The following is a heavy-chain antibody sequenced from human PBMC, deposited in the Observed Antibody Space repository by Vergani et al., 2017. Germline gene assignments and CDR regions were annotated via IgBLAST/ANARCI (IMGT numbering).Heavy chain of an antibody. CDR2: IYSGGST. V-gene: IGHV3-66*02. J-gene: IGHJ4*02. Sequence: EVQLVESGGGLVQPGGSLRLSCAASGFTVRSNYMSWVRQAPGKGLEWVSGIYSGGSTYYADSVKGRFTISRDKSKNTLDLHMNCLRAEDTAVYYCATAVQCLKTDYWGQGTLVTVSS. CDR1: GFTVRSNY. D-gene: IGHD6-19*01. CDR3: ATAVQCLKTDY.